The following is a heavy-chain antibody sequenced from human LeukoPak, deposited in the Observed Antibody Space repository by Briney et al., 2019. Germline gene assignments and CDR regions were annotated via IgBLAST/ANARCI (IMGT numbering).Heavy chain of an antibody. CDR2: IYYSGST. V-gene: IGHV4-39*07. Sequence: SETLSLTCTVSGGSISSTNYYWGWIRQPPGKGLEWIGSIYYSGSTYYNPSLKSRVTISVDTSKNQFSLKLSSVTAADTAVYYCARAGSTYYYGSGSYPSNWFDPWGQGTLVTVSS. CDR1: GGSISSTNYY. CDR3: ARAGSTYYYGSGSYPSNWFDP. J-gene: IGHJ5*02. D-gene: IGHD3-10*01.